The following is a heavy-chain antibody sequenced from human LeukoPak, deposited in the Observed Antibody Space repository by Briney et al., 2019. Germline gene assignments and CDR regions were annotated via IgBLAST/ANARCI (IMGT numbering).Heavy chain of an antibody. V-gene: IGHV4-61*02. CDR3: ARDLENYYDSSGYYTWYFDY. D-gene: IGHD3-22*01. CDR1: GGSISSGSYY. J-gene: IGHJ4*02. Sequence: SETLSLTCTVSGGSISSGSYYWSWIRQPAGKGLEWIGRIHTSGSTNYNPSLKSRVTISVDTSKDQFSPKLSSVTAADTAVYYCARDLENYYDSSGYYTWYFDYWGQGTLVTVSS. CDR2: IHTSGST.